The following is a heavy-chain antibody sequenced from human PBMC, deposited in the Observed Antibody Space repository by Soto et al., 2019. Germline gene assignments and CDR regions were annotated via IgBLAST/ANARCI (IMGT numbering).Heavy chain of an antibody. J-gene: IGHJ3*02. Sequence: SETLSLTCTVSGGSISSYYWSWIRQPPGKGLEWIGYIYYSGSTNYNPSLKSRVTISVDTSKNHFSLKLSSVTAADTAVYYCAKGGSGSYSNAFDIWGQGTMVTVSS. CDR2: IYYSGST. V-gene: IGHV4-59*08. CDR1: GGSISSYY. CDR3: AKGGSGSYSNAFDI. D-gene: IGHD3-10*01.